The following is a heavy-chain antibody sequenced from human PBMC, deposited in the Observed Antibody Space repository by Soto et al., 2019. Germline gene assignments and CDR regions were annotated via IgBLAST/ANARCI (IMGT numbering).Heavy chain of an antibody. CDR2: ISGSGGST. V-gene: IGHV3-23*01. CDR1: GFTFSSYA. D-gene: IGHD1-26*01. J-gene: IGHJ5*02. Sequence: EVQLLESGGGLVQPGGSLRLSCAASGFTFSSYAMSWVRQAPGKGLEWVSAISGSGGSTYYAETVKGRFTISREKSKNTLYLQMNSLRAEDTAVYYCAKDQGGWFDPWGQGTLVTVSS. CDR3: AKDQGGWFDP.